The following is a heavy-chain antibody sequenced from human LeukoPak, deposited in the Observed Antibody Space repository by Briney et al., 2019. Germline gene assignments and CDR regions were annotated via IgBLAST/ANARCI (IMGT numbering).Heavy chain of an antibody. CDR3: ARGTIFGVVKLDY. CDR2: IYYSGST. CDR1: GGSVSSGIYY. V-gene: IGHV4-61*01. D-gene: IGHD3-3*01. J-gene: IGHJ4*02. Sequence: SETLSLTCTVSGGSVSSGIYYWSWIRQPPGKGLEWIGYIYYSGSTNYNPSLKSRVTISVDTSKNQFSLKLSSVTAADTAVYYCARGTIFGVVKLDYWGQGTLVTVPS.